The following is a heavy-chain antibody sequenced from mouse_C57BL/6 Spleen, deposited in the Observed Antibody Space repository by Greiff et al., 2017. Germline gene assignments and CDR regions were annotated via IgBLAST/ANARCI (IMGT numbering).Heavy chain of an antibody. CDR3: TITGTDAMDG. V-gene: IGHV5-9-1*02. CDR1: GFTFSSYA. Sequence: EVKLVESGEGLVKPGGSLKLSCAASGFTFSSYAMSWVRQTPEKRLEWVAYISSGSDYIYYADTVKGRFTISRDKARNTLYLHMSSLRSEDTAMYYCTITGTDAMDGWGQETSVTVAS. D-gene: IGHD4-1*01. CDR2: ISSGSDYI. J-gene: IGHJ4*01.